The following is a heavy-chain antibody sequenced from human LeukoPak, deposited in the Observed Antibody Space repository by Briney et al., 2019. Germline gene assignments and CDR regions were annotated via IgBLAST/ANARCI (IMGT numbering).Heavy chain of an antibody. CDR3: AKGVQQLVRFDYFDY. CDR2: ISGSGGST. V-gene: IGHV3-23*01. D-gene: IGHD6-13*01. J-gene: IGHJ4*02. CDR1: GFTFSSYA. Sequence: GGSLRLSCAASGFTFSSYAMSWVRQAPGKGLEWVSAISGSGGSTYYADSVKGRFTISRDNSKNTLYLQMNSLRAEDTAVYYCAKGVQQLVRFDYFDYWGQGTLVTVSS.